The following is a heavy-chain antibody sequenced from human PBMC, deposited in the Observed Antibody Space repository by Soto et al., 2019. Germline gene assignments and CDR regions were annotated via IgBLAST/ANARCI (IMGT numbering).Heavy chain of an antibody. CDR1: GFTFSNYN. CDR2: ISSSSSYI. Sequence: EVQLVESGGGLVKPGGSLRLSCAASGFTFSNYNMIWVRQAPGKGLEWVSSISSSSSYIYYADSVKGRFTISRDNAKNSLYLQMNSLRVEDMAVYYCARALGYCSGGSCYYYMDVWGKGTTVTVSS. D-gene: IGHD2-15*01. V-gene: IGHV3-21*01. J-gene: IGHJ6*03. CDR3: ARALGYCSGGSCYYYMDV.